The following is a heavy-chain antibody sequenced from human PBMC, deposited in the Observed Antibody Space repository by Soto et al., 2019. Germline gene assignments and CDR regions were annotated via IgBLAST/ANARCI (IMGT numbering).Heavy chain of an antibody. Sequence: PQEKLYHTCTVSGGIISRYCRRWLRQPAGKGLDWIVRSYTSRITNYNPSLKSRVTMSVDTSKNQFSLKLSSVTAADTAVYYCASCGRVTPLDYWAHGTLVTVS. D-gene: IGHD5-18*01. CDR2: SYTSRIT. CDR1: GGIISRYC. J-gene: IGHJ4*01. V-gene: IGHV4-4*07. CDR3: ASCGRVTPLDY.